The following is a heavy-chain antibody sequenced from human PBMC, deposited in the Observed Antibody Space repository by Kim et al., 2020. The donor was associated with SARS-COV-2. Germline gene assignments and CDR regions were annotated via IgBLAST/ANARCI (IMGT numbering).Heavy chain of an antibody. Sequence: ASVKVSCKASGYTFDTFSLYWLRQAPGQRFEWMGWINGGNGNTRYSQNFQGRVTFTRDASATTAFMELTSLTFKDTAVYYCAREGSGSSNWLDPWVQGTL. CDR2: INGGNGNT. J-gene: IGHJ5*02. CDR1: GYTFDTFS. V-gene: IGHV1-3*01. CDR3: AREGSGSSNWLDP. D-gene: IGHD3-10*01.